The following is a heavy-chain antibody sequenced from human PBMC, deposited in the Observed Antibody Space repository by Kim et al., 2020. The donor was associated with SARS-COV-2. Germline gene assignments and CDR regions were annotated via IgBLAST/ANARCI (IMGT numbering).Heavy chain of an antibody. V-gene: IGHV3-23*01. CDR2: ISGSGGST. J-gene: IGHJ5*02. CDR1: GFTFSSYA. CDR3: AKGHNYYHALGTKGGNWFDP. Sequence: GGSLRLSCAASGFTFSSYAMSWVRQAPGKGLEWVSAISGSGGSTYYADSVKGRFTISRDNSKNTLYLQMNSLRAEDTAVYYCAKGHNYYHALGTKGGNWFDPWGQGTLVTVSS. D-gene: IGHD3-22*01.